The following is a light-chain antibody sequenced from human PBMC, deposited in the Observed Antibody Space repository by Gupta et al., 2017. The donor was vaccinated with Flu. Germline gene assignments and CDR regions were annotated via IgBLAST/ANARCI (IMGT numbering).Light chain of an antibody. CDR2: GAS. CDR3: QQYHSSPFT. V-gene: IGKV3-20*01. J-gene: IGKJ3*01. CDR1: QSVSSNY. Sequence: ERATLSCRASQSVSSNYLAWYQQKPGQAPRLLIYGASSRATGIPDRFSGSGSGTDFTLTISRLEPEDSAVYYCQQYHSSPFTFGPGTKVDFK.